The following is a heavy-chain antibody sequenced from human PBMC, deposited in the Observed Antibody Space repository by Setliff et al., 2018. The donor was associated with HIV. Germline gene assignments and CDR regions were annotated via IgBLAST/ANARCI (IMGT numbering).Heavy chain of an antibody. CDR2: ISPYIGDT. J-gene: IGHJ4*02. Sequence: ASVKVSCKTSGYTFTNYGISWVRQAPGQGLEWMGWISPYIGDTNYAQKFQGRVTMTIDSSTNTAYMDLRSLRSDDTAVYFCARDYCSRATCYGSNFDYWGQGTQVTVSS. CDR1: GYTFTNYG. CDR3: ARDYCSRATCYGSNFDY. V-gene: IGHV1-18*01. D-gene: IGHD2-2*01.